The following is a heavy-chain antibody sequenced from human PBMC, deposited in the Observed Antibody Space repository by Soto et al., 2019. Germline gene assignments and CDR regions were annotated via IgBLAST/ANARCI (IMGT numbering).Heavy chain of an antibody. CDR2: IIPIFGTA. Sequence: QVQLVQSGAEVKKPGSSVKVSCKASGGTFSSYAISWVRQTPGQGLEWMGGIIPIFGTANYAQKFQGRVTITADESTSTAYMELSSLRSEDTALYYCARDGGVYDYSPFDYWGQGTLVIVSS. J-gene: IGHJ4*02. D-gene: IGHD4-4*01. CDR1: GGTFSSYA. V-gene: IGHV1-69*12. CDR3: ARDGGVYDYSPFDY.